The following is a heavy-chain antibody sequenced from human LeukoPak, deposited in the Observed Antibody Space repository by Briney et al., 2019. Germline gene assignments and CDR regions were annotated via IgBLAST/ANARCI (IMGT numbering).Heavy chain of an antibody. J-gene: IGHJ3*02. CDR3: ARSDYSGSGTYTEFDAFDI. CDR2: IYYTGST. CDR1: SGSISSYY. Sequence: PSETLSLTCTVSSGSISSYYWSWIRQPPGKGLEWIGYIYYTGSTSYNPSLKSRVTISMDTSKNQFSLKLSSVTAADSAVYYCARSDYSGSGTYTEFDAFDIWGQGPMVTVSS. V-gene: IGHV4-59*01. D-gene: IGHD3-10*01.